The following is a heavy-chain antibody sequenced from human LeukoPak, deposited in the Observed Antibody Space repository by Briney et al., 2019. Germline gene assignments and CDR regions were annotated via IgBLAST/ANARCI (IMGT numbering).Heavy chain of an antibody. D-gene: IGHD4-17*01. CDR2: INHSGST. CDR1: GGSFSGYY. V-gene: IGHV4-34*01. Sequence: PSETLSLTCAVYGGSFSGYYWSWIRQPPGKGLEWIGDINHSGSTNYNPSLKSRVTISVDTSKNQFSLKLSSVTAADTAVYYCARGKKGPDYGDTYYFDYWGQGTLVTVSS. CDR3: ARGKKGPDYGDTYYFDY. J-gene: IGHJ4*02.